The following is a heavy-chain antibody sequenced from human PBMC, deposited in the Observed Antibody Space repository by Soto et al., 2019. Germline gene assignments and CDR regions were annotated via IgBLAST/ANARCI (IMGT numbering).Heavy chain of an antibody. V-gene: IGHV1-18*01. CDR3: ATDGGKYSRSWCLESYWYCEL. J-gene: IGHJ2*01. CDR2: IRAYNGNT. CDR1: GYTFTSYG. D-gene: IGHD6-13*01. Sequence: QVQLVQSGAEVKKPGASVKVSCKASGYTFTSYGISWVRQAPGQGLEWMGWIRAYNGNTNYAQKLQGRVTMTTDTATSTAYMELRSVRSDDTAVYYWATDGGKYSRSWCLESYWYCELWGRGTLVTVSS.